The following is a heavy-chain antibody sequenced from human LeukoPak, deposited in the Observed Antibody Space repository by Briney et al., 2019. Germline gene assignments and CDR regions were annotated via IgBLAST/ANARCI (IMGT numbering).Heavy chain of an antibody. V-gene: IGHV3-21*01. CDR1: GIPFSSYT. CDR3: ARDAGYCSAGSCYYYGMDV. Sequence: GSLRLSCAASGIPFSSYTMNWVRPAPGEGGGRVSAITSSRSYIYYTDSVNGPSTISRAHAKTSLYLQMNSLRAEDTAVYYCARDAGYCSAGSCYYYGMDVWGQGTTVTVSS. CDR2: ITSSRSYI. D-gene: IGHD2-15*01. J-gene: IGHJ6*02.